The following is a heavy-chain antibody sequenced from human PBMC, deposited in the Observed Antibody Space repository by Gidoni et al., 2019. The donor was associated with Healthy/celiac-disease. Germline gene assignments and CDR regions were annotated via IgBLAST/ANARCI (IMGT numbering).Heavy chain of an antibody. CDR1: GFTFSSYS. D-gene: IGHD6-13*01. CDR2: ISSSSSYI. CDR3: ARVYSSSWSVFDY. Sequence: EVQLVESGGGLVKPGGSLRLSCAASGFTFSSYSMNWVRQAPGKGLEWVSSISSSSSYIYYADSVKGRFTISRDNAKNSLYLQMNSLRAEDTAVYYCARVYSSSWSVFDYWGQGTLVTVSS. J-gene: IGHJ4*02. V-gene: IGHV3-21*01.